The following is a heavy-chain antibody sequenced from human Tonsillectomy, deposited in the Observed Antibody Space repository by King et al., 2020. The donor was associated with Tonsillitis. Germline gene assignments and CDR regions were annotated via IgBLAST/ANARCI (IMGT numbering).Heavy chain of an antibody. CDR2: ISSDGISN. J-gene: IGHJ4*02. CDR3: AGDPGPTGHYYFDY. V-gene: IGHV3-30-3*01. CDR1: GFTFSSNA. Sequence: VQLVESGGGVVQPGRSLRLSCAAAGFTFSSNAIHWIRQAPGKGLEWVAIISSDGISNFYADSVKGRFTISRDNSKNTLYLQMNSLRPDDTAVYYCAGDPGPTGHYYFDYWGQGTLVTVSS.